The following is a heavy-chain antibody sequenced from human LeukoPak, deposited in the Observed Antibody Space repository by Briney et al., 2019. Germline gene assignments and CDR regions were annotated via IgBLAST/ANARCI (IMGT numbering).Heavy chain of an antibody. CDR2: ISLNGETT. CDR1: GFSVSSFG. CDR3: AQGFSSGWYPY. Sequence: LGGSLRLSCAVSGFSVSSFGMSWVRQAPGKGLEWISAISLNGETTWYADSVKGRFTISRDNSKNTLYLQLTSLRAEDTAVYYCAQGFSSGWYPYWGQGSLVSVSS. V-gene: IGHV3-23*01. J-gene: IGHJ4*02. D-gene: IGHD6-19*01.